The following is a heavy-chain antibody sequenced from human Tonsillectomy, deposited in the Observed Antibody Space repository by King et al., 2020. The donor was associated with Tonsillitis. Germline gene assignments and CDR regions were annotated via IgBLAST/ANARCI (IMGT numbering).Heavy chain of an antibody. CDR2: IWYDGSNK. D-gene: IGHD6-19*01. CDR3: ARDKYRSGWYSYSFDY. Sequence: VQLVESGGGVVQPGRSLRLSCAASGFTFSSYGMHWVRQAPGKGLEWVAVIWYDGSNKYYADSVKGRFTMSRDNSKNTLYLQMNSLRAEETAVYYCARDKYRSGWYSYSFDYWGQGTLVTVSS. J-gene: IGHJ4*02. CDR1: GFTFSSYG. V-gene: IGHV3-33*08.